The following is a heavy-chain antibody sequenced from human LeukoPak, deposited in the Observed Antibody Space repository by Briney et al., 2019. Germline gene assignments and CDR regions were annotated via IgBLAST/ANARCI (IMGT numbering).Heavy chain of an antibody. Sequence: GTSLRLSCAASGFSGSKSVMYWLRQAPGMGLDGVAATSYEGNVTYYAGSVKGRFTMPRENANNMVYLQINSLRQEDTAWYYCASEVEALLDHWGQGTLVTVSS. J-gene: IGHJ4*02. V-gene: IGHV3-30*03. CDR3: ASEVEALLDH. CDR2: TSYEGNVT. CDR1: GFSGSKSV. D-gene: IGHD2-15*01.